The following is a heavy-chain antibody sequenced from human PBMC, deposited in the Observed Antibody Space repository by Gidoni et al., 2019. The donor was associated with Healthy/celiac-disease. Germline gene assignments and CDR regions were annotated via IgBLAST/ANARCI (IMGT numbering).Heavy chain of an antibody. CDR1: GDSITSYY. V-gene: IGHV4-59*01. Sequence: QVQLQESGPGLVKPSETLSLTCAVSGDSITSYYWNWSRQPPGKGLECIGNTYYSGTTNYNPSLKSRLTISKDTSENQFSLNLSSVTAADTAVYYCARGRGLGVWGQGTLVTVSS. D-gene: IGHD3-10*01. J-gene: IGHJ4*02. CDR2: TYYSGTT. CDR3: ARGRGLGV.